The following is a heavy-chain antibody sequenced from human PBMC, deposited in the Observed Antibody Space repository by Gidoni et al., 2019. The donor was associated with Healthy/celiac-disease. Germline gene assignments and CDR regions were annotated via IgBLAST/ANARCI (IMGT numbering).Heavy chain of an antibody. CDR3: AAALWFGELNFDY. J-gene: IGHJ4*02. D-gene: IGHD3-10*01. CDR1: GFPFTSSA. CDR2: IVVGSGNT. V-gene: IGHV1-58*01. Sequence: QIQLVQSGPEVKQPGTSVKVSCMASGFPFTSSAVQWVRQARGQRLEWIGWIVVGSGNTNYAQKFQERVTITRDMSTSTAYMELSSLRSEDTAVYYCAAALWFGELNFDYWGQGTLVTVSS.